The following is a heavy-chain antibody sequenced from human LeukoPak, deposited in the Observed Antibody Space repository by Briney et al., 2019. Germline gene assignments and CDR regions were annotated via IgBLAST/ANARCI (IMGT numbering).Heavy chain of an antibody. J-gene: IGHJ4*02. Sequence: GGSLRLSCAASGFTFSSYSMNWVRQAPGKGLEWVSSISSSSSYIYYADSVKGRFTISRDNAENSLYLQMNSLRAEDTAVYYCARDRSIAAAGSLDYWGQGTLVTVSS. V-gene: IGHV3-21*01. D-gene: IGHD6-13*01. CDR3: ARDRSIAAAGSLDY. CDR2: ISSSSSYI. CDR1: GFTFSSYS.